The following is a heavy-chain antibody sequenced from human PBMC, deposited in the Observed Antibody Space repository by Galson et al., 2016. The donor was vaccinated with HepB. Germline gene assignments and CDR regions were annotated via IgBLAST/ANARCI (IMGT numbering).Heavy chain of an antibody. CDR1: GFVFSNFG. CDR3: AKDGSYSGNLHGYFDY. J-gene: IGHJ4*02. D-gene: IGHD1-26*01. CDR2: ISTRRTT. Sequence: LRLSCAASGFVFSNFGLSWVRQAPGKGLEWVASISTRRTTYYSDSVQSRFTISRDNADNSLSLQMNSLSGDDTALYYCAKDGSYSGNLHGYFDYWGQGTLVTVSS. V-gene: IGHV3-23*01.